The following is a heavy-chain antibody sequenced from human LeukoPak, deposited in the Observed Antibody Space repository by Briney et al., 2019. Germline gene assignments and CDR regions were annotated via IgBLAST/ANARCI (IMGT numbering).Heavy chain of an antibody. CDR3: ARRGRITIFGGANRIINWFDP. CDR2: INHSGST. V-gene: IGHV4-34*01. J-gene: IGHJ5*02. Sequence: PSETLSLTCAVYGGSFSGYYWGWIRQPPGKGLEWIGEINHSGSTNYNPSLKSRVTISVDTSKNQFSLKLSSVTAADTAVYYCARRGRITIFGGANRIINWFDPWGQGTLVTVSS. CDR1: GGSFSGYY. D-gene: IGHD3-3*01.